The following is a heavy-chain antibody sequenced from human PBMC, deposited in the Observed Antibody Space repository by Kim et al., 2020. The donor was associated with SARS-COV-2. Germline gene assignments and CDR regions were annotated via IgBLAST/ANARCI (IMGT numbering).Heavy chain of an antibody. CDR1: GFTFTNAW. V-gene: IGHV3-15*01. D-gene: IGHD2-2*01. Sequence: GGSLRLSWAASGFTFTNAWMTWVRQAPGKGLEWVGRIKTKAEGGTLDYGAAVKGRFTISRDDSKDTLYLQMNSLETEDTGVYYCSTEQGSTSRYYYGM. J-gene: IGHJ6*01. CDR3: STEQGSTSRYYYGM. CDR2: IKTKAEGGTL.